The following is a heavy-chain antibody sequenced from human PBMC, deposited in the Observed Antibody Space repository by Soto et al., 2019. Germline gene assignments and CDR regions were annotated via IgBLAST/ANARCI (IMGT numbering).Heavy chain of an antibody. V-gene: IGHV1-69*08. J-gene: IGHJ6*03. CDR3: ARDQEGDIVDDQRYYYYYMDV. CDR1: GGTFSSYT. Sequence: QVQLVQSGAEVKKPGSSVKVSCKASGGTFSSYTISWVRQAPGQGLEWMGRIIPILGIANYAQKFQGRVTITAEKSTSTAYMELSSMRSEETAVYYCARDQEGDIVDDQRYYYYYMDVWGKGTTVTVSS. D-gene: IGHD5-12*01. CDR2: IIPILGIA.